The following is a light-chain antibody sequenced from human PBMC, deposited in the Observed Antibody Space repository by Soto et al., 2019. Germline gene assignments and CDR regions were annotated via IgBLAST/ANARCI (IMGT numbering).Light chain of an antibody. CDR2: GAS. CDR3: PQYDSSPWT. J-gene: IGKJ1*01. V-gene: IGKV3-20*01. Sequence: EIVLTQSPGTLSLSPGERATLSCRASQSVSSSYLAWYQQKPGQTPRLLIYGASSRATGIPDRFSGSGSGTDLTLTLSRLEPEDFAVYYCPQYDSSPWTFGQGTKVEIK. CDR1: QSVSSSY.